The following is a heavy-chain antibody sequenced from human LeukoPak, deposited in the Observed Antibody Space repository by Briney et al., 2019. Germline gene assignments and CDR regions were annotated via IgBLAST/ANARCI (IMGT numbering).Heavy chain of an antibody. CDR1: GFTFSTYP. J-gene: IGHJ4*02. CDR3: AKVRATEPYFDY. CDR2: IRYDGSNK. D-gene: IGHD1-26*01. Sequence: GGSLRHSCAASGFTFSTYPMHWVRQAPGKGLEWVAFIRYDGSNKYYADSVKGRFTISRDNSKNTLYLQMNSLRAEDTAVYYCAKVRATEPYFDYWGQGTLVTVSS. V-gene: IGHV3-30*02.